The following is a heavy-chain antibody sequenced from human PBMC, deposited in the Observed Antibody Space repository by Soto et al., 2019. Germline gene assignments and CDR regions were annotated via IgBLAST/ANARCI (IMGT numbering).Heavy chain of an antibody. V-gene: IGHV4-31*03. CDR1: GWSISTSGYY. Sequence: QVQLQESGPGLVKPSQTLSLTCTVSGWSISTSGYYWSWIRLHPGKGLEWIGYIYYSGSTYYNPSLKSRVTISVDTSKNQFSLKLSSVTAADTAVYYCARDSFGVEHYPSDRGGFDYWGQGTLVTVSS. D-gene: IGHD3-10*01. J-gene: IGHJ4*02. CDR2: IYYSGST. CDR3: ARDSFGVEHYPSDRGGFDY.